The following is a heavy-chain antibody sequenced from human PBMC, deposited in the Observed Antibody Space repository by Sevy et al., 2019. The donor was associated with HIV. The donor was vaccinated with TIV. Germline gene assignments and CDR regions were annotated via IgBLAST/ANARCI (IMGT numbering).Heavy chain of an antibody. CDR3: VKDKDVVVTAKGPSVAFDI. CDR2: ISSNGGST. J-gene: IGHJ3*02. V-gene: IGHV3-64D*06. CDR1: GFTFSSYA. Sequence: GESLKISCSASGFTFSSYAMHWVRQAPGKGLEYVSAISSNGGSTYYADSVKGRFTISRDNSKNTLYLQMSSLRAEDTAVYYCVKDKDVVVTAKGPSVAFDIWGPGTMVTVSS. D-gene: IGHD2-21*02.